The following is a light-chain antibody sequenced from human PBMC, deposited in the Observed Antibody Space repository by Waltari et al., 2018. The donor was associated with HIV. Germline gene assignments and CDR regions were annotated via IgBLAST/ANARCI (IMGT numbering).Light chain of an antibody. CDR3: SSHTTSSTLYV. CDR1: SSAIAYYDS. V-gene: IGLV2-14*01. J-gene: IGLJ1*01. Sequence: QSALTQPASVSGSPGQSITISCTGTSSAIAYYDSVSWYQQHPGQAPKLMIYEVNNRPSGISNRFSGSKSGNTASLTISGLQAEDEADYYCSSHTTSSTLYVFGTGTKVTVL. CDR2: EVN.